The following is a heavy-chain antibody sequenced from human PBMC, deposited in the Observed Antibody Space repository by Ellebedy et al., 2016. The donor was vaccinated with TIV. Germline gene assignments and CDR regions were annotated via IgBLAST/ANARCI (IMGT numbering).Heavy chain of an antibody. V-gene: IGHV2-70*01. Sequence: SGPTLVXPTQTLTLTCIFSGFSLSTSGMCVTWIRQPPGRALEWLALIDWADGKYYSTSLKTRLSISKDISKNQVVLTMTNMNPVDTATYYCARMTYGDFGGDLEFWGQGTLVTVSS. CDR3: ARMTYGDFGGDLEF. J-gene: IGHJ4*02. CDR1: GFSLSTSGMC. D-gene: IGHD4-17*01. CDR2: IDWADGK.